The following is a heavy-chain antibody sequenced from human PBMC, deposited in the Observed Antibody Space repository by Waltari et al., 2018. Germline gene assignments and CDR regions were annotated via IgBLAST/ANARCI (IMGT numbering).Heavy chain of an antibody. J-gene: IGHJ6*03. Sequence: QVQLVQSGAEVKKPGSSVTVSCKASGGSFASYGISWVRQAPGQGLEWMGGIIPTGGTTNYAQKFQGRVTINADKSTSTAYMHLTSLRSEDAAVYYCAGGYYESSGFSFYYFYHMDVWGKGTTVTVSS. CDR2: IIPTGGTT. D-gene: IGHD3-22*01. CDR1: GGSFASYG. V-gene: IGHV1-69*14. CDR3: AGGYYESSGFSFYYFYHMDV.